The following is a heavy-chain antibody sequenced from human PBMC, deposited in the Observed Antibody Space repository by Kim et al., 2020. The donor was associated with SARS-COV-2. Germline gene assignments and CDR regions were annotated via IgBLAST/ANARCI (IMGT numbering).Heavy chain of an antibody. J-gene: IGHJ6*02. CDR2: INQDGSEM. CDR3: VRQGIAARDYYYDFAMDV. V-gene: IGHV3-7*01. CDR1: GIMFSNYW. Sequence: GGSLRLSCAASGIMFSNYWMSWVRQGQGKGLEWVAHINQDGSEMFYVDSVRGRFTISRDNGKKSLYLQMNSLRAEDTAVYFCVRQGIAARDYYYDFAMDVWGQGATVTVSS. D-gene: IGHD6-6*01.